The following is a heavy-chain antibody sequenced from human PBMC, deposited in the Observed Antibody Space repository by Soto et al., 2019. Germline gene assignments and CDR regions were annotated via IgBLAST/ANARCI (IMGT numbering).Heavy chain of an antibody. CDR1: GGSFSGYY. Sequence: SETLSLTCAVYGGSFSGYYWSWIRQPPGKGLEWIGEINHSGSTNYNPSLKSRVTISVDTSKNQFSLKLSSVTAADTAVYYCARGVQLERRHYYYYGMDVWGQGTTVTVSS. J-gene: IGHJ6*02. D-gene: IGHD1-1*01. CDR2: INHSGST. CDR3: ARGVQLERRHYYYYGMDV. V-gene: IGHV4-34*01.